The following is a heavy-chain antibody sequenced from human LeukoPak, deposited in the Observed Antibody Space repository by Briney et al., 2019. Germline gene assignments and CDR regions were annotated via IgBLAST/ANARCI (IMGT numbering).Heavy chain of an antibody. CDR2: IIPILGIA. V-gene: IGHV1-69*04. J-gene: IGHJ6*03. Sequence: SVKVSCKTSGYTFSGYGISRVREAPGQGLGWMGRIIPILGIANYAQKFQGRVTITADKSTSTAYMELSSLRSEDTAVYYCARAPDYYYYYMDVWGKGTTVTVSS. CDR3: ARAPDYYYYYMDV. CDR1: GYTFSGYG.